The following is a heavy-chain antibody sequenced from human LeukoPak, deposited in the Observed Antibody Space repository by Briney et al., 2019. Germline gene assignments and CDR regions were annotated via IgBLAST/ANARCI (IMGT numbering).Heavy chain of an antibody. CDR3: ARGSLGFGELFLVDY. CDR2: ISYDGSNK. Sequence: GGSLRLSCAASGFTFSSYAMHWVRQAPGKGLEWVAVISYDGSNKYYADSVKGRFTISRDNSKNTLYLQMNSLRAEDTAVYYCARGSLGFGELFLVDYWGQGTLVTVSS. V-gene: IGHV3-30*01. D-gene: IGHD3-10*01. CDR1: GFTFSSYA. J-gene: IGHJ4*02.